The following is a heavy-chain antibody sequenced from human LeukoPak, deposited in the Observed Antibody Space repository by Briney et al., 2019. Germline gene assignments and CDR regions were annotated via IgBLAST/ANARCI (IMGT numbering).Heavy chain of an antibody. CDR3: ARDIAYCGGDCYSGYFQH. V-gene: IGHV3-21*01. D-gene: IGHD2-21*01. CDR1: GFTFSSYS. CDR2: ISSSSSYI. Sequence: GGSLRPSCAASGFTFSSYSMNWVRQAPGKGLEWVSSISSSSSYIYYADSVKGRFTISRDNAKNSLYLQMNSLRAEDTAVYYCARDIAYCGGDCYSGYFQHWGQGTLATVSS. J-gene: IGHJ1*01.